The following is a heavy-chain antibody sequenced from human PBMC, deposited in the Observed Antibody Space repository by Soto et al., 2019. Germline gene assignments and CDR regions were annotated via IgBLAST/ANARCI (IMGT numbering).Heavy chain of an antibody. J-gene: IGHJ4*02. CDR2: ISSTSSYT. CDR1: GFTFSDYY. D-gene: IGHD1-26*01. V-gene: IGHV3-11*05. CDR3: VRDLGWSPLWEY. Sequence: GGSLRLSCTASGFTFSDYYMSWIRQAPGKGLEWISYISSTSSYTNYADSVKGRFTISRDNAKNSLYLQMNSLRDEDTAVYYCVRDLGWSPLWEYWGQGTLVTRLL.